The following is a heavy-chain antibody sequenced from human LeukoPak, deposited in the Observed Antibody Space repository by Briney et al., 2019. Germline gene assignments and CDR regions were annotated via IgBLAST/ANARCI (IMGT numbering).Heavy chain of an antibody. V-gene: IGHV3-30-3*01. CDR2: VSFDGDNK. CDR3: ARDWTLNS. J-gene: IGHJ4*02. Sequence: GGSLRLSRAPSRFTFSSYAMHWVRQAPGKGLEWVAVVSFDGDNKYCADSVKDRFTISRDNSQNTLYLQLKSLRAEDTAVYYCARDWTLNSWGQGTLVTVSS. CDR1: RFTFSSYA. D-gene: IGHD3/OR15-3a*01.